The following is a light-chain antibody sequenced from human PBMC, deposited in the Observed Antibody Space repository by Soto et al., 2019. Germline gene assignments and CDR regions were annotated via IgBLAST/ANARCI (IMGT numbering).Light chain of an antibody. CDR3: EQYNTYPLT. CDR1: QSISSR. J-gene: IGKJ4*02. V-gene: IGKV1-5*03. Sequence: DIQMTQSPSTLSASVGDRVTITCRASQSISSRLAWYQQKPGKAPKLLIYKASSLESGVPSRFSGSGSGTERTLTISSLQPDDFAAYFGEQYNTYPLTFGGGTKVEFK. CDR2: KAS.